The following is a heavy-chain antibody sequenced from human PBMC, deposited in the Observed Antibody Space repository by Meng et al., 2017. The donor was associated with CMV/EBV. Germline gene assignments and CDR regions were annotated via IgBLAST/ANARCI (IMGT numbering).Heavy chain of an antibody. CDR3: ARDRGYCSSTSCQYYYYYGMDV. CDR2: ISSSSSYI. V-gene: IGHV3-21*01. CDR1: GFTFSSYS. D-gene: IGHD2-2*01. Sequence: GGSLRLSCAASGFTFSSYSMNWVRQAPGKGLEWVSSISSSSSYIYYADSVKGRFTISRDNDKNSLYLQMNSLRAEDTAVYYCARDRGYCSSTSCQYYYYYGMDVWGQGTTVTVSS. J-gene: IGHJ6*02.